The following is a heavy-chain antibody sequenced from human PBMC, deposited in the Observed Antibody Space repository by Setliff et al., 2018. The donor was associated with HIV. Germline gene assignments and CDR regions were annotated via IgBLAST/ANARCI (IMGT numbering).Heavy chain of an antibody. D-gene: IGHD4-17*01. CDR1: GGAFTNYA. CDR3: APDFGDNWFDP. V-gene: IGHV1-69*06. CDR2: IIPVYGTT. Sequence: SVKVSCKASGGAFTNYAFSWVRQAPGQGLEWMGRIIPVYGTTDYAPQFQGRVTMTADKSSSTVYVDLNNLRSDDTATYYCAPDFGDNWFDPWGQGTLVTVSS. J-gene: IGHJ5*02.